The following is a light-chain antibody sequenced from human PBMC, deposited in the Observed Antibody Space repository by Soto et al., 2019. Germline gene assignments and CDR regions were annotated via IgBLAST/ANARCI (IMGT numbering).Light chain of an antibody. V-gene: IGKV3-15*01. J-gene: IGKJ2*01. CDR3: QQYNNWPPLYT. CDR1: QSVRSN. Sequence: EIVMTQSPATLSVSPGERVTLSCWASQSVRSNLAWYQQKPGQAPRLLIYGASTRASDIPARFSGSGSGTDFTLTLSSLQSEDFAVYYCQQYNNWPPLYTFGQGTKLEVK. CDR2: GAS.